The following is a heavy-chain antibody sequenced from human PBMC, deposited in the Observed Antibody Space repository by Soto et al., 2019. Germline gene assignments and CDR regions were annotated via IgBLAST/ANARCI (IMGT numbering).Heavy chain of an antibody. Sequence: EVQLLESGGGLVQPGGSPRLSCAASGFTFSSYAMSWVRQAPGKGLEWVSAISGSGGSTYYADSVKGRFTISRDNSKNTLYLQMNSLRAEDTAVYYCAKDSSGWYAFDIWGQGTMVTVSS. D-gene: IGHD6-19*01. V-gene: IGHV3-23*01. CDR2: ISGSGGST. CDR1: GFTFSSYA. J-gene: IGHJ3*02. CDR3: AKDSSGWYAFDI.